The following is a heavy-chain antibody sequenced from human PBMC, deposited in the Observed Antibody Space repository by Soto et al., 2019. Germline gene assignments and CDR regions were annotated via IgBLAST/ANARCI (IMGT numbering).Heavy chain of an antibody. D-gene: IGHD3-22*01. CDR1: GGSVSSGSYY. J-gene: IGHJ4*02. Sequence: PSETLSLTCTVSGGSVSSGSYYWSWIRQHPGKGLEWIGYIYYSGSTYYNPSLKSRVTISVDTSKNQFSLKLSSVTAADTAVYYCARGTMIVVADWGQGTLVTVSS. CDR2: IYYSGST. V-gene: IGHV4-31*03. CDR3: ARGTMIVVAD.